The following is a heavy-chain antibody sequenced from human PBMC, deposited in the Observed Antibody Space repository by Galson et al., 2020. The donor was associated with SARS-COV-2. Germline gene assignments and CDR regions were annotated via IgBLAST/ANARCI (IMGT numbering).Heavy chain of an antibody. CDR2: TYYSGST. J-gene: IGHJ6*01. CDR3: ARTVTIMRGADNPYYYGLDV. V-gene: IGHV4-39*07. D-gene: IGHD3-10*01. Sequence: ASETLSLTCAVSGGSIITSNYYWDWLRQPPGKGLDWTANTYYSGSTYYNPSPKSPLTMSVDTSKNQFSLMLTSVTAADTAVYYCARTVTIMRGADNPYYYGLDVWGRGTTVTVSS. CDR1: GGSIITSNYY.